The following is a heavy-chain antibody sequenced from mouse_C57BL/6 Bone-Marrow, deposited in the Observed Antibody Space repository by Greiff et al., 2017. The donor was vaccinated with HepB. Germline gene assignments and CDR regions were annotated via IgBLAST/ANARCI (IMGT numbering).Heavy chain of an antibody. CDR3: ASANWDVGAWFAY. D-gene: IGHD4-1*01. CDR1: GYTFTSYW. Sequence: AQLQQPGTELVKPGASVKLSCKASGYTFTSYWMHWVKQRPGQGLEWIGNINPSNGGTNYNEKFKSKATLTVDKSSSTAYMQLSSLTSEDSAVYYCASANWDVGAWFAYWGQGTLVTVSA. CDR2: INPSNGGT. V-gene: IGHV1-53*01. J-gene: IGHJ3*01.